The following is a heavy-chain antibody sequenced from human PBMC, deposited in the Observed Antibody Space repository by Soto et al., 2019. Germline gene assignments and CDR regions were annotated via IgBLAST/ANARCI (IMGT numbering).Heavy chain of an antibody. Sequence: PSETLSLTCAVYGGSFSGYYWSWIRQPPGKGLEWIGEINHSGSTNYNPSLKSRVTISVDTSKNQFSLKLSSVTAADTAVYYCARELNPWGVDYWGQGTLVTV. CDR1: GGSFSGYY. CDR2: INHSGST. J-gene: IGHJ4*02. CDR3: ARELNPWGVDY. V-gene: IGHV4-34*01. D-gene: IGHD7-27*01.